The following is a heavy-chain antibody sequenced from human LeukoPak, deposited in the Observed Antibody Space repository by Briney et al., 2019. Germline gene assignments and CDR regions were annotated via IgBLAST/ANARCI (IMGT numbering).Heavy chain of an antibody. Sequence: GAPVKVSCKASGYTFTGYYMHWVRQAPGQGLEWMGWINPNSGGTNYAQKFQGRVTMTRDTSISTAYMELSRLRSDDTAVYYCARGPFIVVVVAATPDYWGQGTLVTVSS. CDR3: ARGPFIVVVVAATPDY. V-gene: IGHV1-2*02. D-gene: IGHD2-15*01. CDR1: GYTFTGYY. CDR2: INPNSGGT. J-gene: IGHJ4*02.